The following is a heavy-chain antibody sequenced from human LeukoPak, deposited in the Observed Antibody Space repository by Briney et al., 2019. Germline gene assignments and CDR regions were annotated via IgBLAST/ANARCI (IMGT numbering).Heavy chain of an antibody. Sequence: PSETLSLTCTVSGGSISSSSYYCGWIRQPPGKGLEWIGSIYYSGSTYYNPSLKSRVTISVDTSKNQFSLKLSSVTAADTAVYYCARLPRELGQTTIDYWGQGTLVTVSS. CDR3: ARLPRELGQTTIDY. CDR2: IYYSGST. V-gene: IGHV4-39*07. D-gene: IGHD1-26*01. J-gene: IGHJ4*02. CDR1: GGSISSSSYY.